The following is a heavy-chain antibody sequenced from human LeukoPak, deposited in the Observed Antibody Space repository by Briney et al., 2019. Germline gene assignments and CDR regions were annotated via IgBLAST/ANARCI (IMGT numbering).Heavy chain of an antibody. V-gene: IGHV1-2*02. J-gene: IGHJ4*02. CDR3: ARGRRNIWESYLLN. D-gene: IGHD3-16*02. CDR1: GYTFSGYY. Sequence: ASVEVSCKASGYTFSGYYMHWVRQAPGQGFEWMGWINPNSGGTYYAEKFQGRVTMTRDTSISTAYMELSRLRSDDTAVFYCARGRRNIWESYLLNWGQGTLVTVSS. CDR2: INPNSGGT.